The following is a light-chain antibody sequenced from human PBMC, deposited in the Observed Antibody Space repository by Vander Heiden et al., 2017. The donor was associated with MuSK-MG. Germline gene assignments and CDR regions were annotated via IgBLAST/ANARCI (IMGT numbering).Light chain of an antibody. CDR2: DVT. J-gene: IGLJ1*01. V-gene: IGLV2-14*03. CDR3: SSYTTSSTFYV. CDR1: NSDVSTYNY. Sequence: QSALTQPPSVSGSPGQSITISCTGTNSDVSTYNYVSWYQHHPGKAPKLIIHDVTNRPSGVSPRFSGSKSGNTASLTISGLQAEDEADYYCSSYTTSSTFYVFGTGTKVTVL.